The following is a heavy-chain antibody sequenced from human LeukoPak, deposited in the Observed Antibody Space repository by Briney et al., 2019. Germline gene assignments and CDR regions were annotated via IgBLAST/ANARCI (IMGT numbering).Heavy chain of an antibody. CDR1: GFTFSSYS. Sequence: GGSLRLSCAASGFTFSSYSMNWVRKAPGKGREGVSYISSSSSTIYYADSVKGRFTISRDNAKNSLYLQMNSLRAEDTAVYYCARSHRGYYMDVWGKGTTVTVSS. CDR2: ISSSSSTI. V-gene: IGHV3-48*04. J-gene: IGHJ6*03. CDR3: ARSHRGYYMDV.